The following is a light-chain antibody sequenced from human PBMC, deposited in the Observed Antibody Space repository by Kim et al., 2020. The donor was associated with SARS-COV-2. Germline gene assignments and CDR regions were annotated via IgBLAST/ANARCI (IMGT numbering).Light chain of an antibody. CDR2: GNF. CDR3: QSYDSSPPTWV. V-gene: IGLV1-40*01. Sequence: QTITISCTGSSANSGAGYDVHWYQQLPGTAPRLLIYGNFNRPSGVPDRFSASKSGTSASLAITDLQADDEADYYCQSYDSSPPTWVFGGGTQLTVL. J-gene: IGLJ3*02. CDR1: SANSGAGYD.